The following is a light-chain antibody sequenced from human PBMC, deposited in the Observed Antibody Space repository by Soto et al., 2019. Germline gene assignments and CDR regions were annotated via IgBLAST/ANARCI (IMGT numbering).Light chain of an antibody. CDR1: QSINIY. J-gene: IGKJ2*01. Sequence: IQMTQSPSSLSASVGDSVTVTCRASQSINIYLNWYQQKPGKAPTLLIYGASSLQSGVPSRFTGGGSRTDFTLTISSLQHEDFATCYCQQSYRSPYTFGQGTKLEIK. CDR3: QQSYRSPYT. CDR2: GAS. V-gene: IGKV1-39*01.